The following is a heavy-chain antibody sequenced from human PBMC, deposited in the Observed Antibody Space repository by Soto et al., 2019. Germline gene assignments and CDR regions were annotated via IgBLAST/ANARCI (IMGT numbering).Heavy chain of an antibody. V-gene: IGHV4-59*01. Sequence: LSLTCTVSGGSISSYYWSWIRQPPGKGLEWIGYIYYSGSTNYNPSLKSRVTISLDTSKNQFSLKLSSVTAADTAVYYCASSFYSGSGSSAYYFDYWGQGTLVTVSS. J-gene: IGHJ4*02. CDR1: GGSISSYY. CDR3: ASSFYSGSGSSAYYFDY. CDR2: IYYSGST. D-gene: IGHD3-10*01.